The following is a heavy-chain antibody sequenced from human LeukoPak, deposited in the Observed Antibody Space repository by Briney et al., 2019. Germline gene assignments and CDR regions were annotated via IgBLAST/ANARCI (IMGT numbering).Heavy chain of an antibody. CDR3: ARHKGTTLNY. Sequence: SETLSLTCTVSGDSISSSTYYWGWIRQPPGKGLEWIGSIYYSGTTYYNPSLKSRVTISVDTSKNQFSLKLGSVTAADTAVYYCARHKGTTLNYWGQGTLVTVSS. J-gene: IGHJ4*02. CDR1: GDSISSSTYY. V-gene: IGHV4-39*01. CDR2: IYYSGTT. D-gene: IGHD4-17*01.